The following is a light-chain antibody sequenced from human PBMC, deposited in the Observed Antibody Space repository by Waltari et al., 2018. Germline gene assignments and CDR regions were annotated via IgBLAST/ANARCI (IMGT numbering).Light chain of an antibody. CDR2: VVT. CDR3: ASYTSSSDFV. V-gene: IGLV2-14*03. CDR1: RRVAGGYDF. Sequence: SALTQPASVSGPPGQSITISSTGTRRVAGGYDFVSWYRQHPEKAPNLLIFVVTERPSGISARFSGSKSGNTASLTISGLQADDEADYYCASYTSSSDFVFGSGTTVTV. J-gene: IGLJ1*01.